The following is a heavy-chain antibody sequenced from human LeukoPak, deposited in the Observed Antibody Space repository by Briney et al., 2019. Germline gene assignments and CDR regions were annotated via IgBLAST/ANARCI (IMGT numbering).Heavy chain of an antibody. V-gene: IGHV1-2*02. Sequence: GASVKVSCKASGYTFIGHYMHWVRQAPGQGLEWMAWINPNSGGTNYAQKFQGRVTMTRDTSISTAYMELSRLRSDDTAVYYCARGETTVTCFDYWGQGTLVTVSS. CDR2: INPNSGGT. CDR3: ARGETTVTCFDY. J-gene: IGHJ4*02. CDR1: GYTFIGHY. D-gene: IGHD4-17*01.